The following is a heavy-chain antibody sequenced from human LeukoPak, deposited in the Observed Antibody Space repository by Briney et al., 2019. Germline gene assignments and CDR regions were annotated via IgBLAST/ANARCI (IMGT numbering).Heavy chain of an antibody. V-gene: IGHV4-30-4*08. Sequence: SQTLSLTCTVSGVSISSGDYYWGWIRQPPGKGLEWIGYIYYSGSTYYNPSLKSRVTISVDTSKNQFSLKLSSVTAADTAVYYCARELIAARAFDYWGQGTLVTVSS. CDR3: ARELIAARAFDY. D-gene: IGHD6-6*01. CDR2: IYYSGST. CDR1: GVSISSGDYY. J-gene: IGHJ4*02.